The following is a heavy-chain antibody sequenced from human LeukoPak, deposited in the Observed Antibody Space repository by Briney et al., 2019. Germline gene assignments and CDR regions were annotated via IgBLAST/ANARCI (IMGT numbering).Heavy chain of an antibody. D-gene: IGHD6-19*01. Sequence: SVKVSYKASGGTFTTFAISWMRQAHGQGLQWMGAIVPIFGKSHYAQKLQGRLTITADESTNTAFMELARLTADDTAVYYCARESLAGTWPSDYWGQGTLVTVSS. CDR1: GGTFTTFA. CDR2: IVPIFGKS. CDR3: ARESLAGTWPSDY. J-gene: IGHJ4*02. V-gene: IGHV1-69*13.